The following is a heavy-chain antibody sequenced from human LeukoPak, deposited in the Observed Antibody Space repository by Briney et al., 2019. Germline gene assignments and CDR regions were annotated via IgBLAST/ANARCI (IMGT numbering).Heavy chain of an antibody. D-gene: IGHD6-6*01. CDR3: ARGPSSSEWFDP. CDR2: IYHSGST. CDR1: GGSISSGGYS. V-gene: IGHV4-30-2*01. J-gene: IGHJ5*02. Sequence: SQTLSLTCAVSGGSISSGGYSWSWIRQPPGKGLEWIGYIYHSGSTYYNPSLKSRVTISVDRSKNQFSLKLSSVTAADTAVYHCARGPSSSEWFDPWGQGTLVTVSS.